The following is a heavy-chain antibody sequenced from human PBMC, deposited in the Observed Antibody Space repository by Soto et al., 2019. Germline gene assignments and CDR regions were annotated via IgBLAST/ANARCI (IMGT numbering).Heavy chain of an antibody. CDR2: INWNGRST. CDR1: GFTFDDYA. D-gene: IGHD2-2*02. CDR3: ARCSSTSCYIMASFDY. J-gene: IGHJ4*02. V-gene: IGHV3-20*04. Sequence: EVQLVESGGGVVRPGESLRLSCAASGFTFDDYAMSWVRQAPGKGLEWVAGINWNGRSTTYADSLKGRFTISRDNAKNSLHLQINSLRAEDTALYFCARCSSTSCYIMASFDYWGQGTLVTVSS.